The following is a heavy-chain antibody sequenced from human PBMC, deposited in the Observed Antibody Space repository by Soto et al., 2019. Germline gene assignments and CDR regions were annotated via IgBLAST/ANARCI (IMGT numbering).Heavy chain of an antibody. CDR2: IDPSDSYT. J-gene: IGHJ4*02. CDR3: ARYPNYYDSSGYLPYFDY. D-gene: IGHD3-22*01. Sequence: GESLKISCKGSGYSFTSYWISWVRQMPGKGLEWMGRIDPSDSYTNYSPSFQGHVTISADKSISTAYLQWSSLKASDTAMYYCARYPNYYDSSGYLPYFDYWGQGTLVTV. V-gene: IGHV5-10-1*01. CDR1: GYSFTSYW.